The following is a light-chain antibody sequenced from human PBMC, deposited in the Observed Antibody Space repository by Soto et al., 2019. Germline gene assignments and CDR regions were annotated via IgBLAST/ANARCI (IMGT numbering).Light chain of an antibody. V-gene: IGKV1-5*03. Sequence: DIQMTQSPSTLSASVGDRVTITCRASQTVSSWLAWFQQKPGKAPNLLIYGVSSVESGVPSRFSGSGSGTEFTLTISNLQPDDVATYYCQQYADSSWTFGQGTKVE. CDR3: QQYADSSWT. CDR2: GVS. J-gene: IGKJ1*01. CDR1: QTVSSW.